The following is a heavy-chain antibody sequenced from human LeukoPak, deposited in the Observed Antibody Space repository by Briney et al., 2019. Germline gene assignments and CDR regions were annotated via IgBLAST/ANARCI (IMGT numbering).Heavy chain of an antibody. J-gene: IGHJ6*02. CDR1: VYTFSSYY. Sequence: GASVKVSFKASVYTFSSYYMHWVRQAPGQGLEWMGVINPSGGSTSYTQKFQGRVTMTRDTSTSTVYMELSSLRSEDTAVSYCARDRVHFWSYYYYYGMDVWGQGTTVTASS. CDR2: INPSGGST. D-gene: IGHD3-3*02. CDR3: ARDRVHFWSYYYYYGMDV. V-gene: IGHV1-46*01.